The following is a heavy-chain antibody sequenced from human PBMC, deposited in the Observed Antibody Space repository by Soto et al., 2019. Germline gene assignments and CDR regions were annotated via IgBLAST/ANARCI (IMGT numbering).Heavy chain of an antibody. J-gene: IGHJ5*02. CDR3: ARSPGYSTISSLDP. CDR1: GDSISSVNW. Sequence: PSETLSLTCAVSGDSISSVNWWSWVRQSPGQGLEWIGDIYHTGITNYNPSLQSRVTISVDKSKNEFSLNLTSVTAADTAVYYCARSPGYSTISSLDPWGQGTLVTVS. D-gene: IGHD2-8*01. V-gene: IGHV4-4*02. CDR2: IYHTGIT.